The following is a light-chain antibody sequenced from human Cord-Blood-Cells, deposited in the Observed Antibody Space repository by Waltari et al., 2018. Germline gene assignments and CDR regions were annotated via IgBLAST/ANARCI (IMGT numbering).Light chain of an antibody. J-gene: IGKJ1*01. CDR3: QQHSNWPPWT. CDR2: YAS. V-gene: IGKV3-11*01. Sequence: EIVLTQSPAPLSLSPGERATPSCRASPGVRSHLPCYQQKPGQAPRLLIYYASNRATGIPARCSGSGSGTDFTLTISSLEPEDFAVYYCQQHSNWPPWTFGQGTKVEIK. CDR1: PGVRSH.